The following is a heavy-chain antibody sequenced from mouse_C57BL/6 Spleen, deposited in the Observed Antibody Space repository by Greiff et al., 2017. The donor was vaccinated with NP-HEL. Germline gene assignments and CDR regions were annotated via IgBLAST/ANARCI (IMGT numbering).Heavy chain of an antibody. V-gene: IGHV1-7*01. CDR2: INPSSGYT. CDR1: GYTFTSYW. D-gene: IGHD2-4*01. Sequence: QVQLKESGAELAKPGASVKLSCKASGYTFTSYWMHWVKQRPGQGLEWIGYINPSSGYTKYNQKFKDKATLTADKSSSTAYMQLSSLTYEDSAVYYCASSYYDYDDAMDYWGQGTSVTVSS. CDR3: ASSYYDYDDAMDY. J-gene: IGHJ4*01.